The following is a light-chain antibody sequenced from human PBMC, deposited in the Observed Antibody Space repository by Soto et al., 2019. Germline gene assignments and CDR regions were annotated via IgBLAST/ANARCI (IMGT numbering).Light chain of an antibody. CDR2: DTX. V-gene: IGKV3-11*01. CDR1: QSVSGX. J-gene: IGKJ4*01. CDR3: RQRSNWPSRT. Sequence: VFTQSPATLSLCPGERAALSCRANQSVSGXLACHQQKNGHAPRLLIYDTXNRATGVPARFSGSGSGKDFTLTLSSLEPEESAVYYCRQRSNWPSRTFGGGTKVDIK.